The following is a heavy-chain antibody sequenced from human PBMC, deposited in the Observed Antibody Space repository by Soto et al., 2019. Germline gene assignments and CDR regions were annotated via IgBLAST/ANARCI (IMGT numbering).Heavy chain of an antibody. CDR3: AKGGYRSSWYNFDY. Sequence: QVQLVESGGGVVQPGRSLRLSCAASGFTFSSYGMHWVRQAPGKGLEWEAVISYDGSNKYYADSVKGRFTISRDNSKNTLYLQMNSLRAEDTAVYYCAKGGYRSSWYNFDYWGQGTLVTVSS. V-gene: IGHV3-30*18. CDR1: GFTFSSYG. J-gene: IGHJ4*02. D-gene: IGHD6-13*01. CDR2: ISYDGSNK.